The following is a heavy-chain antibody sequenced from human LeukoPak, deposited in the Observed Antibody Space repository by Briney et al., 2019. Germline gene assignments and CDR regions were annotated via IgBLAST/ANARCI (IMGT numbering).Heavy chain of an antibody. CDR3: ARWGPTLVASYYYYYMDV. D-gene: IGHD3-9*01. Sequence: GASVKVSCKASGYTFTSYGISWVRQAPGQGLEWMGWISAYNGKTNYAQKLQGRVTMTTDTSTSTAYMELRSLRSDDTAVYYCARWGPTLVASYYYYYMDVWGKGTTVTISS. CDR1: GYTFTSYG. V-gene: IGHV1-18*01. J-gene: IGHJ6*03. CDR2: ISAYNGKT.